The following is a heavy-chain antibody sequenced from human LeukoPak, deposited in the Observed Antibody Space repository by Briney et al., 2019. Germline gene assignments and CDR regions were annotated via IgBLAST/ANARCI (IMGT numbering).Heavy chain of an antibody. D-gene: IGHD5-12*01. CDR1: GYSFTTYW. CDR3: ARHPKRGYTGYESDY. J-gene: IGHJ4*02. Sequence: GASLKISCKASGYSFTTYWIGWVRPVPGKGLGWVGIIYPADSTAKYSPSFQGQVTISVDKSISTAYLQWSRLEASDTAVFYCARHPKRGYTGYESDYWGQGTLVTVSS. CDR2: IYPADSTA. V-gene: IGHV5-51*01.